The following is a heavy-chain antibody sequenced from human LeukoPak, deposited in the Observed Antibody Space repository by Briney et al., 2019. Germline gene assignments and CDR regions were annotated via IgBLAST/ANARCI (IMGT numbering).Heavy chain of an antibody. CDR2: FDPEDGET. J-gene: IGHJ5*02. CDR3: ATRTYYYDSSGYPLFDP. Sequence: GASVKVSCKVSGYTLTELSMHWVRQAPGKGLEWMGGFDPEDGETIYAQKFQGRVTMTEDTSTDTAYMELSSLRSEDTAVYYCATRTYYYDSSGYPLFDPWGQGTLVTVSS. CDR1: GYTLTELS. V-gene: IGHV1-24*01. D-gene: IGHD3-22*01.